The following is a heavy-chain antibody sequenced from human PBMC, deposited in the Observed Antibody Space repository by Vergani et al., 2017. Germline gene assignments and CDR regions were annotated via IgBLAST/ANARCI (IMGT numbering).Heavy chain of an antibody. CDR3: ARGHLASTYYYDSSGYGY. Sequence: QVQLQQWGAGLLKPSETLSLTCAVYGGSFSGYYWSWIRQPPGKGLEWIGEINHSGSTNYNPSLKSRVTISVDTSKNQFSLKLSSVTAADTAVYYCARGHLASTYYYDSSGYGYWGQGTLVTVSS. V-gene: IGHV4-34*01. D-gene: IGHD3-22*01. CDR1: GGSFSGYY. CDR2: INHSGST. J-gene: IGHJ4*02.